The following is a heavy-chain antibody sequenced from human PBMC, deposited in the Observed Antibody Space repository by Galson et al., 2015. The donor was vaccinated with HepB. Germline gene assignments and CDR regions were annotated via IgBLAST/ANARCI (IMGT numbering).Heavy chain of an antibody. V-gene: IGHV1-69*13. D-gene: IGHD3-10*01. CDR3: ARDLTMVRGVTAYYYGMDV. CDR1: GGTFSRYA. Sequence: SVKVSCKASGGTFSRYAISWVRQAPGQGLEWMGGIIPIFGTANYAQKFQGRVTITADESTSTAYMELSSLRSEDTAVYYCARDLTMVRGVTAYYYGMDVWGQGTTVTVSS. CDR2: IIPIFGTA. J-gene: IGHJ6*02.